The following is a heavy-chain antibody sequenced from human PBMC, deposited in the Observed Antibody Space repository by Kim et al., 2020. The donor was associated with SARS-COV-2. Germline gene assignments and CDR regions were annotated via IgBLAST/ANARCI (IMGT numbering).Heavy chain of an antibody. CDR3: AKASPAGRSYFDY. Sequence: GGSLRLSCAASGFTFSSYAMSWVRQAPGKGLEWVSGINDNGGSTYYADSVKGRFTISRDNSRNTLFLQMNSLRAEDMAIYYCAKASPAGRSYFDYWGQGT. V-gene: IGHV3-23*01. J-gene: IGHJ4*02. CDR1: GFTFSSYA. CDR2: INDNGGST.